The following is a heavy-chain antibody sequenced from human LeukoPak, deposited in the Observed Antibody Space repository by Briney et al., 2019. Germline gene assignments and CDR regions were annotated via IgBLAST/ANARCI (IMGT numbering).Heavy chain of an antibody. CDR2: ISSTSKYI. D-gene: IGHD5-18*01. Sequence: GGSLRLSCAASGFTFSSYSMNWVRQPRGKGLEWVSSISSTSKYIYYADSVKGRFTISRDNAKNSLFLQMNNLRVDDSAVYYCAREYTAMAYDYWGQGNLVTVSS. V-gene: IGHV3-21*01. CDR3: AREYTAMAYDY. CDR1: GFTFSSYS. J-gene: IGHJ4*02.